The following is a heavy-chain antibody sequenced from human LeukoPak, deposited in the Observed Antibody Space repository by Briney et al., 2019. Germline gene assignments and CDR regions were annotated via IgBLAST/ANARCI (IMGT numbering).Heavy chain of an antibody. Sequence: EASVKVSCMTSVYTFIRYGITWVRQAPGQGLEWMAWISPYNGNTKYVQNLQGRLTITTDTSTSTAYMELRSLTSDDTAVDFCAREESFARYQFLHASWGQGALVTVSS. J-gene: IGHJ5*02. V-gene: IGHV1-18*01. CDR1: VYTFIRYG. CDR3: AREESFARYQFLHAS. D-gene: IGHD2/OR15-2a*01. CDR2: ISPYNGNT.